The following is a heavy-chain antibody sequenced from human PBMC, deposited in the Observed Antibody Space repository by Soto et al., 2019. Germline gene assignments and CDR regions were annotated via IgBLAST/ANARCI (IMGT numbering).Heavy chain of an antibody. D-gene: IGHD3-9*01. CDR3: AKTPPYYDILTGYYNAFDI. Sequence: GGSLRLSCAASGFTFSSYAMSWVRQAPGKGLEWVSAISGSGGSTYYADSVKGRFTISRDNSKNTLYLQMNSLRAEDMAVYYCAKTPPYYDILTGYYNAFDIWGQGTMVTVSS. CDR2: ISGSGGST. J-gene: IGHJ3*02. CDR1: GFTFSSYA. V-gene: IGHV3-23*01.